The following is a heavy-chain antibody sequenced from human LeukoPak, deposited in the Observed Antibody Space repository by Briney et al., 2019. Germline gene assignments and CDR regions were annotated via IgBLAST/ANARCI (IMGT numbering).Heavy chain of an antibody. V-gene: IGHV1-69*06. CDR1: GGTFSSYA. J-gene: IGHJ4*02. D-gene: IGHD6-19*01. CDR2: IIPIFGTA. CDR3: AREAYSSGWYIPDY. Sequence: SVKASCKASGGTFSSYAISWVRHAPGQGLEWMGGIIPIFGTANYAQKFQGRVTITADKSTSTAYMELSSLRSEDTAVYYCAREAYSSGWYIPDYWGQGTLVTVSS.